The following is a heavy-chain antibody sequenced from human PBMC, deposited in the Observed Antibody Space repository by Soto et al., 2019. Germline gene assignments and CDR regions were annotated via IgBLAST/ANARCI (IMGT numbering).Heavy chain of an antibody. Sequence: SETLSLTCTVSGGSISSSTHSWGWIRQPPGKGLEWIGSIYFSGSTYYNPSLKSRVTISVDTSKNQVSLKLSSVTAADTAIYYCARSMQWLIQSLDYWGQGTLVTVSS. CDR3: ARSMQWLIQSLDY. CDR2: IYFSGST. D-gene: IGHD6-19*01. V-gene: IGHV4-39*01. CDR1: GGSISSSTHS. J-gene: IGHJ4*02.